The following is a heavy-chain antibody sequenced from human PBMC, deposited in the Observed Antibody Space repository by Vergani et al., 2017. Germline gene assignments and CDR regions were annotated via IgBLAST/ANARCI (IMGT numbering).Heavy chain of an antibody. CDR1: GFTLSSYG. CDR3: ARSSGWYVYYMDV. Sequence: QVQLEESGGGVVQPGRSLRLSCAASGFTLSSYGRHWVRQAPGKGLEWVAVISYDGSNKYYADSVKGRFTISRDNSKNTLYLQMNSLRAEDTAVYYCARSSGWYVYYMDVWGKGTTVTVSS. J-gene: IGHJ6*03. V-gene: IGHV3-30*03. D-gene: IGHD6-19*01. CDR2: ISYDGSNK.